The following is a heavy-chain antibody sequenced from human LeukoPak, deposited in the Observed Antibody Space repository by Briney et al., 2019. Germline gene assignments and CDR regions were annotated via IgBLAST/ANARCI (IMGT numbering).Heavy chain of an antibody. D-gene: IGHD5-12*01. J-gene: IGHJ4*02. CDR2: ISAYNGNT. V-gene: IGHV1-18*01. CDR1: GYTFTSYG. Sequence: GASVKVSGKASGYTFTSYGISWVRQAPGQGLEWMEWISAYNGNTNYAQKLQGRVIMTTDTSTSTAYMELRSLRSDDTAVYYCARDRAIYGGYELMDYYFDYWGQGTLVTVSS. CDR3: ARDRAIYGGYELMDYYFDY.